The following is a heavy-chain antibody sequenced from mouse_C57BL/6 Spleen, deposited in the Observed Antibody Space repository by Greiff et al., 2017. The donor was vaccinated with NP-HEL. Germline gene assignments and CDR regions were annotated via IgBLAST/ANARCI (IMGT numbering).Heavy chain of an antibody. CDR3: AREGEGYYAMDY. Sequence: QVQLQQSGAELVRPGSSVKLSCKASGYTFTSYWMDWVKQRPGQGLEWIGNIYPSDSETHYNQKFKDKATLTVDKSSSTAYMQLSSLTSEDSAVYYCAREGEGYYAMDYWGQGTSVTVSS. CDR2: IYPSDSET. CDR1: GYTFTSYW. J-gene: IGHJ4*01. V-gene: IGHV1-61*01.